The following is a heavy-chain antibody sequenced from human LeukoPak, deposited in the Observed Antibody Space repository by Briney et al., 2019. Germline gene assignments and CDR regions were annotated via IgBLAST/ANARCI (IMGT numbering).Heavy chain of an antibody. CDR1: GFTFSSYV. CDR3: AKDARSRYCSGGSCLLDY. D-gene: IGHD2-15*01. V-gene: IGHV3-23*01. Sequence: GGSLRLSCVASGFTFSSYVMTWVRQAPGKGLEWVSAIRGSGGSTYYADSVKGRFTISRDNSKNTLYLQMNSLRPEDTAVYYCAKDARSRYCSGGSCLLDYWGQGTLVTVSS. CDR2: IRGSGGST. J-gene: IGHJ4*02.